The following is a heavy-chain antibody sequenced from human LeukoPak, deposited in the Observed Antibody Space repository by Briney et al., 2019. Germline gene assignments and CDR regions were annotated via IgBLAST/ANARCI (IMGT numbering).Heavy chain of an antibody. CDR2: ISASGGAT. CDR1: GYA. J-gene: IGHJ4*02. Sequence: GGSLRLSCAASGYAISWVRQAPGKGLEWVSSISASGGATHYADAVKGRFTSSRDNSKNTVSLQMNSLRVEDTAVYYCAKVSRGGSYAGVDDWGQGTLVTVSS. D-gene: IGHD1-26*01. V-gene: IGHV3-23*01. CDR3: AKVSRGGSYAGVDD.